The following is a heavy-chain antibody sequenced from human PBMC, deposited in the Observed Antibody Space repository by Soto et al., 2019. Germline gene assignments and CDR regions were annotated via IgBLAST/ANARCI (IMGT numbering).Heavy chain of an antibody. D-gene: IGHD4-4*01. CDR3: VKDEGTSSTVFDY. CDR2: ITATNGNT. V-gene: IGHV3-23*01. J-gene: IGHJ4*02. Sequence: HPGGSLRLSCVASGFTFKAYAMGWVRQAPGKGLEWVSSITATNGNTYYADSVRGRFTISRDNSRNSLFLQMNGLRPEDSALYYCVKDEGTSSTVFDYWGQGTLVTVSS. CDR1: GFTFKAYA.